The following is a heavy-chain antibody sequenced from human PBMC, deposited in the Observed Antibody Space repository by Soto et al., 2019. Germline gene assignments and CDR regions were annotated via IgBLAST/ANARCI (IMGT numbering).Heavy chain of an antibody. CDR3: ARDRVLRYFDWLGPPDNWFDP. D-gene: IGHD3-9*01. J-gene: IGHJ5*02. CDR2: ISAYNGNT. Sequence: ASVKVSCKASGYTFTSYGISWVRQAPGQGLEWMGWISAYNGNTNYAQKLQGRVTMTTDTSTSTAYMEPRSLRSDDTAVYYCARDRVLRYFDWLGPPDNWFDPWGQGTLVTVSS. CDR1: GYTFTSYG. V-gene: IGHV1-18*01.